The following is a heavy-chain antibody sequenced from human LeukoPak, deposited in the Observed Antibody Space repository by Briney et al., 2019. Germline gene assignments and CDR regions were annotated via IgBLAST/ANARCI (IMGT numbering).Heavy chain of an antibody. J-gene: IGHJ4*02. CDR1: GFTFSSYA. CDR2: LSGSGASS. CDR3: GEGGGETQIVDDHIDY. D-gene: IGHD2-21*01. Sequence: PGGSLRLSCAASGFTFSSYAMTWVRQSPGKGLEWVSSLSGSGASSYYADSVNGRFTISRDNSKNTLYLQMNSLIAEDTAVYYCGEGGGETQIVDDHIDYRGQGTLVTVSS. V-gene: IGHV3-23*01.